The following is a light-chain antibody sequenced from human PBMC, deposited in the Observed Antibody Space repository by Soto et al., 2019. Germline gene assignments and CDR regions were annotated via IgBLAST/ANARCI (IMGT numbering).Light chain of an antibody. V-gene: IGLV2-23*02. J-gene: IGLJ1*01. Sequence: QSALTQPASVSGSPGQSITISCTGTSSDVGSYNLVSWCQQHPGKAPKLMIYEVSKRPSGVSNRFSGSKSGNTASLTISGLQAEDEADYYCCSYAGSYYVFGTGTKVTVL. CDR2: EVS. CDR3: CSYAGSYYV. CDR1: SSDVGSYNL.